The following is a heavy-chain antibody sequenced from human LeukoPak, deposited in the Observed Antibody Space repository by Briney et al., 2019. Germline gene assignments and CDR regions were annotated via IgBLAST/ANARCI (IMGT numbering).Heavy chain of an antibody. CDR2: ISYDGSNK. CDR1: GFPFSSYA. CDR3: ARDSGAAASTVFDY. V-gene: IGHV3-30*04. D-gene: IGHD6-13*01. Sequence: GGGPRLSLAAPGFPFSSYAMHWGRQAPRKGVGWVGVISYDGSNKYYADSVKGRFTISRDNSKNTLYLQMNSLRAEDTAVYYCARDSGAAASTVFDYWGQGTLVTVSS. J-gene: IGHJ4*02.